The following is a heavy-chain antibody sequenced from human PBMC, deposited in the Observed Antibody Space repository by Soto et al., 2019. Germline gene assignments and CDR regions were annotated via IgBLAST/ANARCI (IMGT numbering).Heavy chain of an antibody. CDR1: GGSFSGYY. CDR3: ARPGGDSDIVVVPAAQKGHFDY. V-gene: IGHV4-34*01. J-gene: IGHJ4*02. CDR2: INHSGST. Sequence: SETLSLTCAVYGGSFSGYYWSWIRQPPGKGLEWIGEINHSGSTNYNPSLKSRVTISVDTSKNQFSLKLSSVTAADTAVYYCARPGGDSDIVVVPAAQKGHFDYWGQGTLVTVPS. D-gene: IGHD2-2*01.